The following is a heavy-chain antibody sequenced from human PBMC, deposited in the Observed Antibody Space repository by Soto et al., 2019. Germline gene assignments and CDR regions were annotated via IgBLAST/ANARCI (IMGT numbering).Heavy chain of an antibody. Sequence: SETLSLTCTVSGGSVSSGGYYWSWIRQHPGTGLEWIGYIYYSGTTYFNPSLKSRASISLDTSKNEFSLRLTSVTAADTAVYYCARRALPQCINGVCYKDGFWDYWGQGALVTVSS. J-gene: IGHJ4*02. CDR3: ARRALPQCINGVCYKDGFWDY. CDR2: IYYSGTT. CDR1: GGSVSSGGYY. V-gene: IGHV4-31*03. D-gene: IGHD2-8*01.